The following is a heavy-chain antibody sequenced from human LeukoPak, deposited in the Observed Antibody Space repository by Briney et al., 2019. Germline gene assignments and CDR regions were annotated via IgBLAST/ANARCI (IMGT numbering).Heavy chain of an antibody. J-gene: IGHJ4*02. CDR2: IHPSGST. CDR3: ARGLDHSKTGY. D-gene: IGHD4-11*01. V-gene: IGHV4-34*01. Sequence: SETLSLTXTVYGGSLSGYYWSWIRQSPGKGLEWIGEIHPSGSTNYNPSLNNRVTISGDTSKNQFSLRPNSVTAADTAVYYCARGLDHSKTGYWGQGALVTVSS. CDR1: GGSLSGYY.